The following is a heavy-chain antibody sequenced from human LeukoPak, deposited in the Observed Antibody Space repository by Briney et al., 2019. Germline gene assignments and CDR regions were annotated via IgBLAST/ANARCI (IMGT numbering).Heavy chain of an antibody. CDR2: ISGSGGST. D-gene: IGHD2-21*02. CDR1: GFTFSSYA. J-gene: IGHJ4*02. CDR3: TTALPLVTFDY. Sequence: GGSLRLSCAASGFTFSSYAMSWVRQAPGKGLEWVSAISGSGGSTYYADSVKGRFTISRDNSKNTLYLQMNSLKTEDTAVYYCTTALPLVTFDYWGQGTLVTVSS. V-gene: IGHV3-23*01.